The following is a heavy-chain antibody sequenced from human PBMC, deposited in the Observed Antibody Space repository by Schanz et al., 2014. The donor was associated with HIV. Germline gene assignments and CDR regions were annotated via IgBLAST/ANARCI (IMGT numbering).Heavy chain of an antibody. CDR2: ISTYNGNT. D-gene: IGHD3-10*01. Sequence: QVLLVQSGPEVKKPGASVKVSCKASGYSFTNFDVSWVRQAPGQGLEWMGWISTYNGNTNYAQKFQGRLTMTTDTSTSTAYMELSSLRSEDTAVYYCAADSEWFGESPSAFDIWGQGTMVTVSS. J-gene: IGHJ3*02. CDR1: GYSFTNFD. V-gene: IGHV1-18*01. CDR3: AADSEWFGESPSAFDI.